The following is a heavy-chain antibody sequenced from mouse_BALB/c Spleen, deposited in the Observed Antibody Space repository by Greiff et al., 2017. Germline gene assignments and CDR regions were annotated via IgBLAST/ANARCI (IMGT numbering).Heavy chain of an antibody. V-gene: IGHV1-69*01. J-gene: IGHJ4*01. CDR1: GYTFTDYW. CDR3: ARDYGNSYYYAMDY. D-gene: IGHD2-1*01. CDR2: IDTSDSYT. Sequence: VQLQQPGAELVMPGASVKMSCKASGYTFTDYWMHWVKQRPGQGLEWIGAIDTSDSYTSYNQKFKGKATLTVDESSSTAYMQLSSLTSEDSAVYYCARDYGNSYYYAMDYWGQGTSVTVSS.